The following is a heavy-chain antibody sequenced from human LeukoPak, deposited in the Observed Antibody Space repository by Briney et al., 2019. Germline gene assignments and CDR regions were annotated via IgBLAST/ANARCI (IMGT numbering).Heavy chain of an antibody. CDR2: IIPIDGVE. Sequence: SVKVSCKASGGTSSSYTINWVRQAPGQGLEWMGRIIPIDGVENYAQKFQGRVTITADKLTSTAYMELSSLRSEDTAVYYCARALECANGVCFGDDAFDIWGQGTMVTVSS. CDR1: GGTSSSYT. CDR3: ARALECANGVCFGDDAFDI. V-gene: IGHV1-69*02. J-gene: IGHJ3*02. D-gene: IGHD2-8*01.